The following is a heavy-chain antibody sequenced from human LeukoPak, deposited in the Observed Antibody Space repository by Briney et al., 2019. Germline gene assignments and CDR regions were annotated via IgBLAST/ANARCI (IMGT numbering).Heavy chain of an antibody. Sequence: ASVKVSCKASGYTFTSYAMHWVRQAPGQRLDWMGWINAGNGNTKYSQKFQGRVTITRDTSASTAYMELSSLRSEDTAVYYCARAFVVVPAAMPYWGQGTLVTVSS. D-gene: IGHD2-2*01. CDR2: INAGNGNT. J-gene: IGHJ4*02. CDR3: ARAFVVVPAAMPY. CDR1: GYTFTSYA. V-gene: IGHV1-3*01.